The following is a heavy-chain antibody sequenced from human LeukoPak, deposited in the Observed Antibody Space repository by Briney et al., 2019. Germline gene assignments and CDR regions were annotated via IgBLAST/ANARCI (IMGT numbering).Heavy chain of an antibody. CDR1: GFTFSSYG. V-gene: IGHV3-30*03. Sequence: GGSLRLSCAASGFTFSSYGMHWVRQAPGKGLEWMAVISYDGSNKYYADSVKGRFTISRDNSKNTLYLQMNSLRAEDTAVYYCAGSSPSLGYYGMDVWGQGTTVTVSS. CDR3: AGSSPSLGYYGMDV. J-gene: IGHJ6*02. CDR2: ISYDGSNK. D-gene: IGHD6-6*01.